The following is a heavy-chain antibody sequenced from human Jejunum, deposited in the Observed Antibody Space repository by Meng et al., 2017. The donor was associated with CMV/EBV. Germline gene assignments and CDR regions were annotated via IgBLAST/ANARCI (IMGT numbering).Heavy chain of an antibody. D-gene: IGHD2-8*02. CDR1: W. Sequence: WMHWVRQAPGEGLEWVANIKQDGSERYYLDSVKGRFTISRDNAKNLLYLQMNSLRGDDTAVYYCTAGDCTAANCSGWGVFDLWGQGTVVTVSS. V-gene: IGHV3-7*01. CDR2: IKQDGSER. CDR3: TAGDCTAANCSGWGVFDL. J-gene: IGHJ3*01.